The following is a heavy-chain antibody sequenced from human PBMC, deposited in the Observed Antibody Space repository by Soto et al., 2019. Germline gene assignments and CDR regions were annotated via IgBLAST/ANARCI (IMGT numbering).Heavy chain of an antibody. CDR1: GFSVSGWY. D-gene: IGHD1-26*01. CDR2: LKDRSQNYAT. J-gene: IGHJ5*01. CDR3: AREGDARWLDS. V-gene: IGHV3-72*01. Sequence: EVQLVESGGDLVQPGGSARLSCAASGFSVSGWYMDWVRQAPGKGLEWVARLKDRSQNYATEYAAAVKGRFTVSRQPSQNAIFLQMNSLKSEDTAVYYWAREGDARWLDSWGQGTRVTVS.